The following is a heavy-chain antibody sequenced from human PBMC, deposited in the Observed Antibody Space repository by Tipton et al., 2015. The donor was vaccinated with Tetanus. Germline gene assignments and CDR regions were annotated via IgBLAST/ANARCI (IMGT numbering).Heavy chain of an antibody. D-gene: IGHD3-10*01. CDR3: ARDYGDYYGSGSYGPAPYFDY. V-gene: IGHV3-30*04. CDR2: ISYDGSNK. CDR1: GFTFSSYA. Sequence: RSLRLSCAASGFTFSSYAMSWVRQAPGKGLEWVAVISYDGSNKYYADSVKGRFTISRDNSKNTLYLQMNSLRAEDTAVYYCARDYGDYYGSGSYGPAPYFDYWGQGTLVTVSS. J-gene: IGHJ4*02.